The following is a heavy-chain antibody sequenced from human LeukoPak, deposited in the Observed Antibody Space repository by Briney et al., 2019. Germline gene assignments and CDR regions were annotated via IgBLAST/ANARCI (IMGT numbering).Heavy chain of an antibody. Sequence: SETLSLTCAVYGGSFSGYSWSWIRQHPGKGLEWIGYIYYSGSTYYNPSLKSRVTISVDTSKNQFSLKLSSVTAADTAVYYCARGSRWETTYYFDYWGQGTLVTVSS. V-gene: IGHV4-31*11. J-gene: IGHJ4*02. CDR2: IYYSGST. D-gene: IGHD1-26*01. CDR3: ARGSRWETTYYFDY. CDR1: GGSFSGYS.